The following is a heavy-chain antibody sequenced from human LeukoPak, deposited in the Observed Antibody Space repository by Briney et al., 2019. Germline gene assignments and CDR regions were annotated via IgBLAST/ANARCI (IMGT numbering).Heavy chain of an antibody. Sequence: ETLSLTCTVSGGSISSYYWSWIRQPPGKGLEWVSSISSSSSYIYYADSVKGRFTISRDNAKNSLYLQMNSLRAEDTAVYYCARDSSWFDYWGQGTLVTVSS. V-gene: IGHV3-21*03. CDR3: ARDSSWFDY. J-gene: IGHJ4*02. CDR1: GGSISSYY. D-gene: IGHD2/OR15-2a*01. CDR2: ISSSSSYI.